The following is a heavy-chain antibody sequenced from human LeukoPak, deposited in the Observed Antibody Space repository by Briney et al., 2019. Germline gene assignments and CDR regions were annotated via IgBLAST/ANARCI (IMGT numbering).Heavy chain of an antibody. CDR2: IYYSGST. V-gene: IGHV4-59*08. J-gene: IGHJ6*02. Sequence: SETLSLTCTVSGGSISSYYWSWIRQPPGKRLEWIGYIYYSGSTNYNPSLKSRVTISVDTSKNQFSLKLSSVTAADTAVYYCARINPAGFGYYYGMDVWGQGTTVTVSS. D-gene: IGHD3-3*01. CDR3: ARINPAGFGYYYGMDV. CDR1: GGSISSYY.